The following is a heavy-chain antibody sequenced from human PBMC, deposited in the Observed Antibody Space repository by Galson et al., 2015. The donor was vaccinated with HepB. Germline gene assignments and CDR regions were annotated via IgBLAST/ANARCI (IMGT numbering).Heavy chain of an antibody. V-gene: IGHV3-11*06. J-gene: IGHJ5*02. D-gene: IGHD2-21*02. Sequence: SLRLSCAASGFDFSDYYMSWLRQAPGRGPEWLSYISGSSSNIKNRESVKGRFTISRDNAKNTLYLQLNSLRAEDTAVYYCARTDGNWFDHWGQGTPVTVPS. CDR2: ISGSSSNI. CDR3: ARTDGNWFDH. CDR1: GFDFSDYY.